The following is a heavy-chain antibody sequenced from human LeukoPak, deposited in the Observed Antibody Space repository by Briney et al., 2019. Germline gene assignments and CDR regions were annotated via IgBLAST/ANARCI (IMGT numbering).Heavy chain of an antibody. CDR2: ISGSGGST. CDR1: GFTFSSYA. CDR3: AKYCSGGSCYY. J-gene: IGHJ4*02. V-gene: IGHV3-23*01. D-gene: IGHD2-15*01. Sequence: GGSLRLSCAASGFTFSSYAMGWVRQARGRRREWVSAISGSGGSTYYADSVKGRFTISRDNSKNTMYLQMNSLRAEDTAVYYCAKYCSGGSCYYWGQGTLVTVSS.